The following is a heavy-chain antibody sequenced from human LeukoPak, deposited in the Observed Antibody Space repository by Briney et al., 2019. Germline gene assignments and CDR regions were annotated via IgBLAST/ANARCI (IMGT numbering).Heavy chain of an antibody. CDR1: GYTFTSYY. CDR3: ARDTAGTYSWNLFDP. J-gene: IGHJ5*02. CDR2: INPSGGST. V-gene: IGHV1-46*03. D-gene: IGHD1-1*01. Sequence: GATVKVSCKASGYTFTSYYMHWVRQAPGQGLEWMGIINPSGGSTSYAQKFQGRVTMTKDTSTSTVYMELSSPRSEDTAVYYCARDTAGTYSWNLFDPWGQGSLVTVSS.